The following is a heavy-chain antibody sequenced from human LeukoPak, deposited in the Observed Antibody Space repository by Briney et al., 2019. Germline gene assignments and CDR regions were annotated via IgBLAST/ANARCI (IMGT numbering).Heavy chain of an antibody. CDR2: ISGSGGST. CDR1: GFTFSSYA. D-gene: IGHD2-2*01. V-gene: IGHV3-23*01. J-gene: IGHJ4*02. CDR3: ARDLYCSSTSCYFIDY. Sequence: GGSLRLSCAASGFTFSSYAMSWVRQAPGKGLEWVSAISGSGGSTYYADSVKGRFTISRDNSKNTLYLQMNSLRAEDTAVYYCARDLYCSSTSCYFIDYWGQGTLVTVSS.